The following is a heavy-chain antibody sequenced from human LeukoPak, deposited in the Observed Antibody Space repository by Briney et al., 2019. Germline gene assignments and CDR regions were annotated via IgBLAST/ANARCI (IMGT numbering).Heavy chain of an antibody. CDR3: ARDYAYYYYMDV. D-gene: IGHD4-17*01. V-gene: IGHV4-39*07. Sequence: SETLSLTCTVSGGSIISTTYYWGWIRQPPGKGLEWIASIYYSGSPYYNPSLKSRVTISVDTSKNQFSLKLSSVTAADTAVYYCARDYAYYYYMDVWGKGTTVTISS. CDR2: IYYSGSP. J-gene: IGHJ6*03. CDR1: GGSIISTTYY.